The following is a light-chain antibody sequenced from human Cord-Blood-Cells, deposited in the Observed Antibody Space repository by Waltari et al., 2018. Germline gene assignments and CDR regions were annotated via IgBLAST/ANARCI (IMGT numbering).Light chain of an antibody. CDR1: QRVLYSSNNKNY. Sequence: DIVMTQSPDSLAVSLGERATINCKSSQRVLYSSNNKNYLAWYQQKPVQPPKLLIYWASTREPGVPDRFSGSGSGTDFTLTISSLQAEDVAVYYCQQYYRTPPTFGQGTKLGIK. CDR2: WAS. CDR3: QQYYRTPPT. V-gene: IGKV4-1*01. J-gene: IGKJ2*01.